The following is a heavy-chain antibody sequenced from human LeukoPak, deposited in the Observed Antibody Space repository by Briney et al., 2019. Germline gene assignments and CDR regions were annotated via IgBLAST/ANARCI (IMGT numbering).Heavy chain of an antibody. V-gene: IGHV1-2*02. J-gene: IGHJ4*02. CDR2: IHPNSGDT. CDR3: PRGYDASGYCPDY. CDR1: GYTFTGYY. D-gene: IGHD3-22*01. Sequence: ASVKVSCKASGYTFTGYYMHWVRQAPGQGLEWMGFIHPNSGDTNYAQKVQGRVTMTRDTSISTAYMELNSLRSDDTAVYYCPRGYDASGYCPDYWGQGTLVTVSS.